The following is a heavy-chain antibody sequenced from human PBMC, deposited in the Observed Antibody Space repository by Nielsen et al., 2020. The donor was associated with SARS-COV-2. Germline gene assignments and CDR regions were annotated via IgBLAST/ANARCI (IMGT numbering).Heavy chain of an antibody. CDR1: GYTFTSYA. Sequence: SVKVSCKASGYTFTSYAMHWVRQAPGQGLEWMGGIIPIFGTANYAQKFQGRVTITADKSTSTAYMELSSLRSEDTAVYYCARDPRISFGELRFDPWGQGTLVTVSS. CDR2: IIPIFGTA. J-gene: IGHJ5*02. CDR3: ARDPRISFGELRFDP. V-gene: IGHV1-69*06. D-gene: IGHD3-10*01.